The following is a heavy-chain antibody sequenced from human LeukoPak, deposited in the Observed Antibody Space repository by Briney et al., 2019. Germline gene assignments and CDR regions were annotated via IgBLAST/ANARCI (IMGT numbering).Heavy chain of an antibody. Sequence: SSVKVSCKASGGTFSSYAISWVRQAPGQGLEWMGGIIPIFGTANYAQKFQGRVKITTDESTSTAYIELSSLRSENTAVYYCARGITIFNWFDPWGQGTLVTVSS. D-gene: IGHD3-9*01. V-gene: IGHV1-69*05. CDR2: IIPIFGTA. CDR1: GGTFSSYA. J-gene: IGHJ5*02. CDR3: ARGITIFNWFDP.